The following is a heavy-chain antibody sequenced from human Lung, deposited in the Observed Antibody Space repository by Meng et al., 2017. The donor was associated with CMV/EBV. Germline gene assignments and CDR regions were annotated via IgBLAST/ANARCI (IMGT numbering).Heavy chain of an antibody. CDR2: FRYSGDT. Sequence: TIRSDDDFGSCSRRTPGERLEWGGYFRYSGDTYAITSLKSRLTVTFDTAKNKFSLRLTSVTAADTAVYYCVRGLYYLAGDGYYHDFWGPGTLVTVSS. D-gene: IGHD2-21*01. CDR1: TIRSDDDF. V-gene: IGHV4-30-4*01. CDR3: VRGLYYLAGDGYYHDF. J-gene: IGHJ4*02.